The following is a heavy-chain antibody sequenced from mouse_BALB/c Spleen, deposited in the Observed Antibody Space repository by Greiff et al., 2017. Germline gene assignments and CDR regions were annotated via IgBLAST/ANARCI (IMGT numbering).Heavy chain of an antibody. CDR2: IWAGGST. J-gene: IGHJ2*01. CDR1: GFSLTSYG. D-gene: IGHD2-1*01. CDR3: ARDRGRVMPFDY. V-gene: IGHV2-9*02. Sequence: VKLMESGPGLVAPSQSLSITCTVSGFSLTSYGVHWVRQPPGKGLEWLGVIWAGGSTNYNSALMSRLSISKDNSKSQVFLKMNSLQTDDTAMYYCARDRGRVMPFDYWGQGTTLTVSS.